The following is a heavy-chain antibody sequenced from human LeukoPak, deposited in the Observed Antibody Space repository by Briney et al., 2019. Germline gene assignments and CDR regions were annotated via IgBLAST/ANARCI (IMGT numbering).Heavy chain of an antibody. CDR1: GGSFSGYY. D-gene: IGHD3-9*01. J-gene: IGHJ4*02. V-gene: IGHV4-34*01. CDR3: ARRLGPFDY. CDR2: INHSGST. Sequence: KPSETLSLTCAVYGGSFSGYYWSWIRQPPGKGLEWIGEINHSGSTNYNPSLKSRVTISVDTSKNQFSLKPSSVTAADTAVYYCARRLGPFDYWGQGTLVTVSS.